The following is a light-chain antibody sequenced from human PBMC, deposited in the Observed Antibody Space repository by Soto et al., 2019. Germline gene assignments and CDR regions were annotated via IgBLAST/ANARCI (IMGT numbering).Light chain of an antibody. CDR1: QSISSF. CDR2: AAS. CDR3: QQTYSTWT. Sequence: DIQMTQSPSSLSASVGDRVTITCRASQSISSFLNWYQQKPGKVPKLLIYAASTLQSGVPSRFSGSGSGTDFTLTISSLQPEDFATYDCQQTYSTWTFGQGTKVEIK. J-gene: IGKJ1*01. V-gene: IGKV1-39*01.